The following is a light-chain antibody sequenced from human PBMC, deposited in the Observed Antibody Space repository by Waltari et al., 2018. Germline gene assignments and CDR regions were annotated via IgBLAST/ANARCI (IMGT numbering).Light chain of an antibody. J-gene: IGKJ4*01. CDR1: QSVSRNY. V-gene: IGKV3-20*01. CDR2: GSS. Sequence: EIVLTQSPGTLSLSPGERATLSCRASQSVSRNYLNWYQQKGGQAPRLLIHGSSIRAPGIPDRFSGSGSGTDFPLTISRLEPEDFAVYYCQQYDGEVLTFGGGTKVEI. CDR3: QQYDGEVLT.